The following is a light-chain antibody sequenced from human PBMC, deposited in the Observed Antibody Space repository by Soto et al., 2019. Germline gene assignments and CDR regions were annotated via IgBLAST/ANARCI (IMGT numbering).Light chain of an antibody. Sequence: DIQMTQSPSSLSASVGDRVTITCRASQGISNYLAWYQQKPGKVPKLLIYAASTLQSGVPSRFSGSGSGTDFTLNISSLHPEDVATYYCQKYNSAPSLTFGQGTRLDMK. V-gene: IGKV1-27*01. CDR1: QGISNY. CDR3: QKYNSAPSLT. CDR2: AAS. J-gene: IGKJ5*01.